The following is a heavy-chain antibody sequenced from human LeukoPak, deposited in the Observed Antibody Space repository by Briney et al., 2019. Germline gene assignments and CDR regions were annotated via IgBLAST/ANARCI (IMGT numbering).Heavy chain of an antibody. J-gene: IGHJ4*02. CDR3: AKSMRFGESLDY. D-gene: IGHD3-10*01. CDR1: GFTFSSYG. Sequence: GRSLRLSCAASGFTFSSYGMYWVRQAPGKGLEWVAVISYDGTNKYYADSVKGRFTISRDNSKNTLYLQMNSLRAEDTAVYYCAKSMRFGESLDYWGQGTLVTVSS. CDR2: ISYDGTNK. V-gene: IGHV3-30*18.